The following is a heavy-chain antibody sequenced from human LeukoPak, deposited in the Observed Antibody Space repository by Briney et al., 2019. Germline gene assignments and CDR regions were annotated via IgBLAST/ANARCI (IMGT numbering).Heavy chain of an antibody. V-gene: IGHV4-34*01. CDR2: INHSGST. CDR3: ARGGYQDYDFWSVVEKNWFDP. CDR1: GGSFSGYY. D-gene: IGHD3-3*01. J-gene: IGHJ5*02. Sequence: PSETLSLTCAVYGGSFSGYYWSWIRQPPGKGLEWIGEINHSGSTNYNPSLKSRVTISVDTSKNQFSLKLSSVTAADTAVYYCARGGYQDYDFWSVVEKNWFDPWGQGTLVTVSS.